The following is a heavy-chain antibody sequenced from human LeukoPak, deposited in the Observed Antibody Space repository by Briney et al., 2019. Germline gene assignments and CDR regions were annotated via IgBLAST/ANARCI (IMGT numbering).Heavy chain of an antibody. CDR1: GFTVSSNY. V-gene: IGHV3-66*01. J-gene: IGHJ4*02. D-gene: IGHD3-9*01. CDR3: ARGTYHDILTGYGPFDY. Sequence: GGSLRLSCAASGFTVSSNYMSWVRQAPGKGLEWVSVIYSGGSTYYADSVKGRFTISRDNSKNTLYLQMNSLRAEDTAVYYCARGTYHDILTGYGPFDYWGQGTLVTVSS. CDR2: IYSGGST.